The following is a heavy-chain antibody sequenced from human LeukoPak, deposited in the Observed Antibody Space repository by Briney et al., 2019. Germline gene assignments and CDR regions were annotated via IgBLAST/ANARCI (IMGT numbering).Heavy chain of an antibody. CDR2: ISSNGGST. CDR3: ARDRSGELDY. D-gene: IGHD1-26*01. J-gene: IGHJ4*02. V-gene: IGHV3-64*01. Sequence: GGSLRLSCAASGFTFSSYAMHWVRQAPGKGLEYVSAISSNGGSTYYANSVKGRFTISRDNSMNTLYLQMGSLRAEDMAVYYCARDRSGELDYWGQGTLVTVSS. CDR1: GFTFSSYA.